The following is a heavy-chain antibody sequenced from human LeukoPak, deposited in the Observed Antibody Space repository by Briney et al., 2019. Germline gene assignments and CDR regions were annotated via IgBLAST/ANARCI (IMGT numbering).Heavy chain of an antibody. CDR2: IWYDGSNK. Sequence: TGGSLRLSYAASGFTFSSYGMHWVRQAPGKGLEWVAVIWYDGSNKYYADSVKGRFTISRDNSKNTLYLQMNSLRAEDTAVYYCARDRGGIAAAGTDPDDAFDIWGQGTMVTVSS. V-gene: IGHV3-33*01. J-gene: IGHJ3*02. D-gene: IGHD6-13*01. CDR3: ARDRGGIAAAGTDPDDAFDI. CDR1: GFTFSSYG.